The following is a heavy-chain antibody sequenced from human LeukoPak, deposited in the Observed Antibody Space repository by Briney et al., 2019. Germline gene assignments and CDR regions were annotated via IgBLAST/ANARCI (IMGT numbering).Heavy chain of an antibody. V-gene: IGHV4-34*01. CDR2: INHSGST. CDR3: ARGSQAYYFDY. Sequence: SETLSLTCGVYGGSFSGYYWSWIRQPPGKGLEWIGEINHSGSTNYNPSLKSRVTISVDTSKNQFSLKLSSVTAADTAVYYCARGSQAYYFDYWGQGTLVTVSS. CDR1: GGSFSGYY. J-gene: IGHJ4*02.